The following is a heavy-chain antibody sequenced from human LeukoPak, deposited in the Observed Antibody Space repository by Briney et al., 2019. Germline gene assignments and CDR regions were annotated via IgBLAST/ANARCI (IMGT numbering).Heavy chain of an antibody. V-gene: IGHV4-61*01. D-gene: IGHD1-7*01. CDR1: GGSVSSGSYY. Sequence: SETLSLTCTVSGGSVSSGSYYWSWIRQPPGKGLEWIGYIYYSGSTNYNPSLKSRVTISVDTSKNQFSLKLSSVTAADTAVYYCARDVRLELSVGPVRYGMDVWGQGTTVTVSS. CDR3: ARDVRLELSVGPVRYGMDV. J-gene: IGHJ6*02. CDR2: IYYSGST.